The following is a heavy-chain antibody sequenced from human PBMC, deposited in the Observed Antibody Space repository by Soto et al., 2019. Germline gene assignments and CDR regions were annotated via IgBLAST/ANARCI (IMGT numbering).Heavy chain of an antibody. CDR3: ATGYGSGSYYPY. V-gene: IGHV1-46*01. D-gene: IGHD3-10*01. J-gene: IGHJ4*02. CDR1: GYSFTSYY. CDR2: INPSSST. Sequence: ASVKVSCKASGYSFTSYYIHWVRQAPGQGLEWMGIINPSSSTTYAQKFQGRVTMTRDTSTSTVYMELSSLRSEDTAVYYCATGYGSGSYYPYWGQGTLVTVSS.